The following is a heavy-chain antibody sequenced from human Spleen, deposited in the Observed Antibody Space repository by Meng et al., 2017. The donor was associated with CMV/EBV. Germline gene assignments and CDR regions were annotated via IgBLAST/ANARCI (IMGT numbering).Heavy chain of an antibody. V-gene: IGHV3-21*01. D-gene: IGHD2-21*01. CDR3: AREAGGGHSSSDWFDP. Sequence: GFTFSSYTMTLVRQAPGKGLEWVSSISSNGYYIYYADSLKGRFTISRDNAKNSLYLQINSLTAEDTAVYYCAREAGGGHSSSDWFDPWGQGTLVTVSS. CDR1: GFTFSSYT. CDR2: ISSNGYYI. J-gene: IGHJ5*02.